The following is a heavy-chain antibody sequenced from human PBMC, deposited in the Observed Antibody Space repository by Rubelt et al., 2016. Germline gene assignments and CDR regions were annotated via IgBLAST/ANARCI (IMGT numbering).Heavy chain of an antibody. CDR2: IQFDGAAP. V-gene: IGHV3-33*08. D-gene: IGHD5-18*01. J-gene: IGHJ6*02. CDR3: ARDSTRTGRGYSYGYRYYYGMDV. CDR1: GFTFSSYA. Sequence: GGGVFQPGRSLRLSCAASGFTFSSYAMHWVRQAPGKVLEWLTVIQFDGAAPYYADSVKGRFALSRDNSKHTLFLQVNSLRLEDTAVYYCARDSTRTGRGYSYGYRYYYGMDVWGQGTTVTVSS.